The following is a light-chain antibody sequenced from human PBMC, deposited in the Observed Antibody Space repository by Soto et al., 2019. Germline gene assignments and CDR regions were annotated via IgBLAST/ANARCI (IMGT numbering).Light chain of an antibody. V-gene: IGLV1-51*01. CDR2: DND. CDR3: GSWDSSLSAYV. Sequence: VLTQPPSVSAAPGQKVSISCSGNSSNVGTNDVSWYLQLPGTAPKLLIYDNDQRPSGTPDRFSGSKSGTSATLGITGFQTGDEADYYCGSWDSSLSAYVFGTGTKGTVL. CDR1: SSNVGTND. J-gene: IGLJ1*01.